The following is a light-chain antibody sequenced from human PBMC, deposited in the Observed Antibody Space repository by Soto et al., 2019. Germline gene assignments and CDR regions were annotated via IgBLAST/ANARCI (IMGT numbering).Light chain of an antibody. CDR3: QQYYSTPLT. V-gene: IGKV4-1*01. Sequence: DIVMTQSPDSLAVSLGERATINCKSSQSVLYSSNNKNYLAWYQQKPGQPPKLLIYWASNRESGVRDRFSGSGSGRDFTLSTSGLQAEDAAIYYCQQYYSTPLTFGGGTKVEIK. CDR2: WAS. CDR1: QSVLYSSNNKNY. J-gene: IGKJ4*01.